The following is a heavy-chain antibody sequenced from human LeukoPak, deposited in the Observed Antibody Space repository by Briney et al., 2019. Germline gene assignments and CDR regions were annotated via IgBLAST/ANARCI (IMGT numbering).Heavy chain of an antibody. CDR3: ARDPSRATMVRGVFYYYGMDV. Sequence: SVKVSCKASGGTFSSYTVSWVRQAPGQGLEWMGGIIPIFGTANYAQKFQGRATITADESTSTAYMELSSLRSEDTAVYYCARDPSRATMVRGVFYYYGMDVWGQGTTVTVSS. CDR1: GGTFSSYT. J-gene: IGHJ6*02. V-gene: IGHV1-69*01. D-gene: IGHD3-10*01. CDR2: IIPIFGTA.